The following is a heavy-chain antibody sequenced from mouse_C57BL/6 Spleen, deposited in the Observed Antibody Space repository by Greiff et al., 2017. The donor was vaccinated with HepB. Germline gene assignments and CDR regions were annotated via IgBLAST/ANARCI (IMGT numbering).Heavy chain of an antibody. V-gene: IGHV5-15*01. CDR3: ARLYSNFAWFAY. CDR2: ISNLAYSI. D-gene: IGHD2-5*01. Sequence: DVKLVESGGGLVQPGGSLKLSCAASGFTFSDYGMAWVRQAPRKGPEGVAFISNLAYSIYYADTVTGRFTISRENAKNTLYLEMSSLRSEDTAMYYCARLYSNFAWFAYWGQGTLVTVSA. J-gene: IGHJ3*01. CDR1: GFTFSDYG.